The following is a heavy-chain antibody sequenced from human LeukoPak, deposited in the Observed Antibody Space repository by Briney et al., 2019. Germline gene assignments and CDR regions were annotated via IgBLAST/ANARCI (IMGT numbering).Heavy chain of an antibody. Sequence: ASVKVSCKASGGTFSSYGISWVRQAPGQGLEWMGAIIPIFGTANYAQKFQGRVTITADRSTSTANMELSSLRSEDTAVYYCARAIAARPLPGRYWGQGTLVTVSS. CDR3: ARAIAARPLPGRY. D-gene: IGHD6-6*01. J-gene: IGHJ4*02. V-gene: IGHV1-69*06. CDR1: GGTFSSYG. CDR2: IIPIFGTA.